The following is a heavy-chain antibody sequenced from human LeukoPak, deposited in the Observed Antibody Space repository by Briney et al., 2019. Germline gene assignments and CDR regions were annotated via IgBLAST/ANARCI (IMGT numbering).Heavy chain of an antibody. J-gene: IGHJ3*02. Sequence: PGGSLRLSCAASGFSFSSYDMSWVRQAPGKGLEWVSGIRGSGGSTFYADSVKGRFTISRDNSKNTLNLQMHSLRAEDTAVYYCAKSQLVGATYALDIWGQGTMVTVSS. CDR3: AKSQLVGATYALDI. CDR2: IRGSGGST. V-gene: IGHV3-23*01. CDR1: GFSFSSYD. D-gene: IGHD1-26*01.